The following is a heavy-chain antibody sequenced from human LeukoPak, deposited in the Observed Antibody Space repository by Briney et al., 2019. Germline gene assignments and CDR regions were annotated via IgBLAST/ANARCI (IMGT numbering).Heavy chain of an antibody. D-gene: IGHD5-12*01. V-gene: IGHV3-30-3*01. J-gene: IGHJ5*02. Sequence: GGSLRLSCAASGFTFSTYAMHWVRQAPGKGLEWVAAISSDGNHKHFADSVRGRFTISRDNSKNTLFLQMNSLRPDDTAVYYCARDRLPPPGVYCFDPWGQGTLVPVSS. CDR2: ISSDGNHK. CDR3: ARDRLPPPGVYCFDP. CDR1: GFTFSTYA.